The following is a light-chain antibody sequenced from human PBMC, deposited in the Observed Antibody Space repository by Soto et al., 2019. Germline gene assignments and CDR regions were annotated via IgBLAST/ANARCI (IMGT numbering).Light chain of an antibody. V-gene: IGLV2-14*01. CDR3: SSKRGSTGV. Sequence: QSVLTQPASVSGSPGQTITISCTGTSSDVGGYDYVSWHQQHPGKAPKLMIYDVSKRPSGVSNRFSGSKSGNTASLAISGLQAEDEADYYCSSKRGSTGVFGTGTKDTVL. J-gene: IGLJ1*01. CDR1: SSDVGGYDY. CDR2: DVS.